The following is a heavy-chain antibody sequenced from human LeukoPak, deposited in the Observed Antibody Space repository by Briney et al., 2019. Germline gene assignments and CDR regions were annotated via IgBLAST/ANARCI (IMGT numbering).Heavy chain of an antibody. V-gene: IGHV1-2*02. J-gene: IGHJ4*02. CDR2: INPNSGGT. CDR1: GYTFTGYY. Sequence: GASVKVSCKASGYTFTGYYMHWVRQAPGQGLEWMGWINPNSGGTNYAQKFQGRVTMTRDTSISTAYMELSRLRSDDAAVYYCARGGGAAAVEYSDYWGQGTLVTVSS. D-gene: IGHD6-13*01. CDR3: ARGGGAAAVEYSDY.